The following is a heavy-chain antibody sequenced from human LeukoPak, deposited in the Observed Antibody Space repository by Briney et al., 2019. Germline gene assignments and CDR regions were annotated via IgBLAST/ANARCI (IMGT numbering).Heavy chain of an antibody. CDR1: DGSISSYY. CDR3: ARGPAAIYMDV. CDR2: ISYSGTT. D-gene: IGHD2-2*02. Sequence: SETLSLTCTVSDGSISSYYWSWIRQPPGKGLEWIGYISYSGTTNYSPSLKSRVTISVDTSKNQFSLKLSSVTAADTAVYYRARGPAAIYMDVWGKGTTVTISS. J-gene: IGHJ6*03. V-gene: IGHV4-59*01.